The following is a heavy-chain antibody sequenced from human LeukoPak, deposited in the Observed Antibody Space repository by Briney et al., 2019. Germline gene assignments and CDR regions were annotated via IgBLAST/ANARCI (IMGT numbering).Heavy chain of an antibody. CDR3: TKDQGIAVAGTD. CDR2: INPSSGAT. J-gene: IGHJ3*01. CDR1: GYTFICYY. Sequence: ASVKVSCKASGYTFICYYIHWVRQAPGQGLEWMGWINPSSGATRYAQKFQDRVTMSSDTSITTAYMDPSRLRSDDTAVYYCTKDQGIAVAGTDWGQGTMVTVSS. D-gene: IGHD6-19*01. V-gene: IGHV1-2*02.